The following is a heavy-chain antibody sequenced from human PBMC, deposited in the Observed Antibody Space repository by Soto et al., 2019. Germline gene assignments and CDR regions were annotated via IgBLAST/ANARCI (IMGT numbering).Heavy chain of an antibody. Sequence: HEQLVESGGGVVQAGRSLRLYCAASGFTFNFFGMHWVRQAPGKGLEWVAVISYDGSEKYYADSVKGRFTMSRDNSKNMVYLEMSSLRPEDTSVYYCAKERRYSFDAFDIWGHGTMVTVSS. D-gene: IGHD5-12*01. J-gene: IGHJ3*02. CDR2: ISYDGSEK. CDR1: GFTFNFFG. V-gene: IGHV3-30*18. CDR3: AKERRYSFDAFDI.